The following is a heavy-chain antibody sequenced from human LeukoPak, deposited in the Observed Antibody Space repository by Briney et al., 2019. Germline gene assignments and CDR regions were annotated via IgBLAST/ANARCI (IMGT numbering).Heavy chain of an antibody. Sequence: SETLSLTCAVYGGSFSGCYWSWIRQPPGKGLEWIGEINHSGSTNYNPSLKSRVTISVDTSKNQFCLKLSSVTAADTAVYYCARAGYDYVWGSYRYGNWFDPWGQGTLVTVSS. J-gene: IGHJ5*02. CDR1: GGSFSGCY. V-gene: IGHV4-34*01. CDR3: ARAGYDYVWGSYRYGNWFDP. CDR2: INHSGST. D-gene: IGHD3-16*02.